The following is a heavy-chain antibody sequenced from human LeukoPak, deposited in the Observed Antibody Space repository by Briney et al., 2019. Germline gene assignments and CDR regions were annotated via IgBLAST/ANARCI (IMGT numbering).Heavy chain of an antibody. J-gene: IGHJ5*02. CDR2: IYTSGST. V-gene: IGHV4-61*02. CDR1: GGSISSGSYY. D-gene: IGHD6-13*01. Sequence: NPSQTLSLTCTVSGGSISSGSYYWSWIGQPAGKGLEWIGRIYTSGSTNYNPSLKSRATISVDTSKNQFSLKLSSVTAADTAVYYCARAREGAAAGPRMNWFDPWGQGTLVTVSS. CDR3: ARAREGAAAGPRMNWFDP.